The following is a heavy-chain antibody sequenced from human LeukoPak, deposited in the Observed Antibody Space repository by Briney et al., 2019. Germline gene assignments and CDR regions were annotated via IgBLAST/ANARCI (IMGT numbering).Heavy chain of an antibody. V-gene: IGHV1-2*06. J-gene: IGHJ3*02. CDR1: GYTFPDYF. CDR3: TVRKLAVTGPVNAFEI. D-gene: IGHD6-19*01. Sequence: GVSAKVSCKASGYTFPDYFMHWVRQAPGQGLEWVGRINPNTGAINYAQKLQGRVTLTRDTSISTAYMELSGLTSDDTAVYYCTVRKLAVTGPVNAFEIWGQGTMVTVSS. CDR2: INPNTGAI.